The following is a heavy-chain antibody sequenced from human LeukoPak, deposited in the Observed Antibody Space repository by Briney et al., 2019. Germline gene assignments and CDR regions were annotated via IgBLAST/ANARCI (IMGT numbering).Heavy chain of an antibody. Sequence: SETLSLTCAVSGGSFSGYYWSWIRQPPGKGLEWIGEISHSGSTNYSPSLKSRVTISVDTSKNQFSLNLSSVTAAATAVYYCARALVRATMVWYFDLWGRGTLVTVSS. D-gene: IGHD5-12*01. J-gene: IGHJ2*01. CDR1: GGSFSGYY. CDR2: ISHSGST. CDR3: ARALVRATMVWYFDL. V-gene: IGHV4-34*01.